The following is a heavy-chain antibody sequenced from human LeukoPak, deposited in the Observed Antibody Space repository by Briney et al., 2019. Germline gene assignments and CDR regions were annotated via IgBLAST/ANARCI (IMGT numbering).Heavy chain of an antibody. V-gene: IGHV1-8*01. Sequence: ASLKVSCKASGYTFTSYDINWVRQATGQGLQWMACMNPNSGNTGYAQKFQGRVTMTRNTSISTAYMELSSLRSEDTAVYYCARAIPRVYYDSSYYFDYWGQGTLVTVSS. J-gene: IGHJ4*02. D-gene: IGHD3-22*01. CDR1: GYTFTSYD. CDR3: ARAIPRVYYDSSYYFDY. CDR2: MNPNSGNT.